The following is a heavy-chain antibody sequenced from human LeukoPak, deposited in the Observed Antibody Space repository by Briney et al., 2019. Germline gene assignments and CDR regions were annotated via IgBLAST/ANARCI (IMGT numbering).Heavy chain of an antibody. V-gene: IGHV3-30-3*01. CDR3: ARGADLIVVVPAAMALGDV. J-gene: IGHJ6*02. CDR2: ISYDGSNK. D-gene: IGHD2-2*01. CDR1: GFTFSSYA. Sequence: GGSLRLSCAASGFTFSSYAMHWVRQAPGKGLEWVAVISYDGSNKYYADSVKGRFTISRDNSKNTLYLQMNSLRAGDTAVYYCARGADLIVVVPAAMALGDVWGQGTTVTVSS.